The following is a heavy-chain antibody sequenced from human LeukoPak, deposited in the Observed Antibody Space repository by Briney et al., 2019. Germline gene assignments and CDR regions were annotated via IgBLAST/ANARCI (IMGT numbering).Heavy chain of an antibody. CDR1: GFTFDDYG. V-gene: IGHV3-43D*04. Sequence: GGFLRLSCAASGFTFDDYGMHWVRQAPGKGLEWVSLITWDGGRTYYADSVKGRFTISRDNSKNSLYPHMNSLRPEDTALYYCVKGGSYYGYFDYWGQGTLVTVSS. J-gene: IGHJ4*02. CDR3: VKGGSYYGYFDY. CDR2: ITWDGGRT. D-gene: IGHD1-26*01.